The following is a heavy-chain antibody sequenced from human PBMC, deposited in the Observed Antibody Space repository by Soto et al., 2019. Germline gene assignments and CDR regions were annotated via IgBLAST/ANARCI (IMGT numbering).Heavy chain of an antibody. J-gene: IGHJ4*02. CDR2: IIPILGIA. V-gene: IGHV1-69*08. Sequence: QVQLVQSGAEVKKPGSSVKVSCKASGGTFSSYTISWVRQAPGQGLEWMGRIIPILGIANYAQKFQGRVTITADKSTSTAYMELSSLRSEDTAVYYCARENDILTVPETGADWGQGTLVTVSS. CDR1: GGTFSSYT. D-gene: IGHD3-9*01. CDR3: ARENDILTVPETGAD.